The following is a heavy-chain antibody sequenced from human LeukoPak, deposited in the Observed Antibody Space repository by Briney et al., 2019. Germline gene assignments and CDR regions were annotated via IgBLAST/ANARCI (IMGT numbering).Heavy chain of an antibody. V-gene: IGHV3-7*01. CDR1: GFIFGTYW. D-gene: IGHD7-27*01. J-gene: IGHJ4*02. CDR2: IKYDGNEK. CDR3: VRESFSRGDFN. Sequence: GGSLRLSCAASGFIFGTYWMTWVRQAPGKGLEWVATIKYDGNEKYYVDSVRGRFTISRDNAKNSLYLQMNSLTAEDTAVFYCVRESFSRGDFNWGQGTLVSVSS.